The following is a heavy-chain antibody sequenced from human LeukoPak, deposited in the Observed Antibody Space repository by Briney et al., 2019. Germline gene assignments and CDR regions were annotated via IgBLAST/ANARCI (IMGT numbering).Heavy chain of an antibody. CDR2: ISGSGGST. D-gene: IGHD3-22*01. V-gene: IGHV3-23*01. Sequence: PGGSLRLSCAASGFTFSSYAMSWVRQAPGKGLEWVSAISGSGGSTYYADSVKGRFTISRDNSKNTLYLQMNSLRAEDTAVYYCAKWSTYYYESSGYYHFDYWGQETLVTVSS. CDR3: AKWSTYYYESSGYYHFDY. CDR1: GFTFSSYA. J-gene: IGHJ4*02.